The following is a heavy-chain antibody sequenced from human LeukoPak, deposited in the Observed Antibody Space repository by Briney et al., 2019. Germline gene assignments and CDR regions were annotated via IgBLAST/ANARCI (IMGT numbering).Heavy chain of an antibody. V-gene: IGHV1-18*01. D-gene: IGHD2-8*02. Sequence: PSVKLSCEASGYTFSTYGISWVPQAPGQGLECMGWISAYNGNTNYAQNFQDRVTLTTDTSTSTAYMEVKSLRSDDTAAYYCARDFGTGSYRMDVWGQGTTVTVSS. CDR1: GYTFSTYG. CDR3: ARDFGTGSYRMDV. J-gene: IGHJ6*02. CDR2: ISAYNGNT.